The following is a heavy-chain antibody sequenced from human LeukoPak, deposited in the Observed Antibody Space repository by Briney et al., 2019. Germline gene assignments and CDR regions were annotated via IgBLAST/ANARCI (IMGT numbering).Heavy chain of an antibody. CDR3: ARDDYGSGSSLFDD. CDR1: GGSFSGYY. Sequence: ETLSLTCAVYGGSFSGYYWSWIRHPPGKELEWIGEINHIGSTNYNPPLKSGVTISVDTSKNQFSLKLSSVTAADTAVYSCARDDYGSGSSLFDDWGQGTLVTVSS. V-gene: IGHV4-34*01. J-gene: IGHJ4*02. CDR2: INHIGST. D-gene: IGHD3-10*01.